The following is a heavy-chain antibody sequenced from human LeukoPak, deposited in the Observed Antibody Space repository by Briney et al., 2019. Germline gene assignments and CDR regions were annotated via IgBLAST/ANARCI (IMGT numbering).Heavy chain of an antibody. V-gene: IGHV3-53*05. CDR1: GFTVSSNY. J-gene: IGHJ4*02. Sequence: PGGSLRLSCAASGFTVSSNYMSWVRQAPGKGLEWVSVIYSGGSTYYADSVKGRFTISRGNSKNTLYLQMNSLRSEDTAVYYCARDRVGSSGWFIFDYWGQGTLVTVSS. D-gene: IGHD6-19*01. CDR3: ARDRVGSSGWFIFDY. CDR2: IYSGGST.